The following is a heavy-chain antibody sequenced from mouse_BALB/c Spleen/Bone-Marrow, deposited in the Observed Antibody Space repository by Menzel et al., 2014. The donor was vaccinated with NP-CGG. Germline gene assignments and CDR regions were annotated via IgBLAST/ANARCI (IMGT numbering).Heavy chain of an antibody. V-gene: IGHV1S81*02. CDR3: SRGGNFDVMDY. J-gene: IGHJ4*01. CDR2: INPSNGVN. Sequence: VQLQQSGAELVKPGASVKLSCKAPGYTFTSYYMYWVKQRPGQGLEWIGGINPSNGVNNFNEKFKSKASLTVDKSSSTAYMQLSSLTSEDSAVYYCSRGGNFDVMDYWGQGTSVTVSS. D-gene: IGHD2-1*01. CDR1: GYTFTSYY.